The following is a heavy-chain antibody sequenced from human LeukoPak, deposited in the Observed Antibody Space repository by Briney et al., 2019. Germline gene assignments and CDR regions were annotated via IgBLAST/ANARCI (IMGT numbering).Heavy chain of an antibody. D-gene: IGHD2-2*01. J-gene: IGHJ5*02. CDR1: GGSISSSSYY. CDR3: ARSRIVVVPAAMELNWFDP. Sequence: SETLSLTCTVSGGSISSSSYYWGWIRQPPGKGLEWIGSIYYSGSTYYNPSLKSRVTISVDTSKNQFSLKLSSVTAADTAVYYCARSRIVVVPAAMELNWFDPWGQGTLVTVSS. CDR2: IYYSGST. V-gene: IGHV4-39*07.